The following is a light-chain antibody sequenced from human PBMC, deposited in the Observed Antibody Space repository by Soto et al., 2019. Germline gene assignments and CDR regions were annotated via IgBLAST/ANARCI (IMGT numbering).Light chain of an antibody. J-gene: IGLJ2*01. CDR2: EVS. CDR3: SSYTSSSTLV. V-gene: IGLV2-14*01. Sequence: SALTQPASVSGSPGQSITISCTGTSSDVGGYNYVSWYQHHPGKAPKLMIYEVSNRPSGVSNRFSGSKSDNTASLTISGLQAEDEADYYCSSYTSSSTLVFGGGTKLTVL. CDR1: SSDVGGYNY.